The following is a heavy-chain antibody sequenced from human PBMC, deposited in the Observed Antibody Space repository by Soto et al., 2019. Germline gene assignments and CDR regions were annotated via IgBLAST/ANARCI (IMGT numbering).Heavy chain of an antibody. D-gene: IGHD3-22*01. J-gene: IGHJ6*02. CDR2: IIPIFGTA. Sequence: GASVKVYCKASGGTFSSYAISWVRQAPGQGLEWMGGIIPIFGTANYAQKFQGRVTITADESTSTAYMELSSLRSEDTAVYYCARVDYYDSCGILDGMDVWGQGTTVTVS. CDR1: GGTFSSYA. CDR3: ARVDYYDSCGILDGMDV. V-gene: IGHV1-69*13.